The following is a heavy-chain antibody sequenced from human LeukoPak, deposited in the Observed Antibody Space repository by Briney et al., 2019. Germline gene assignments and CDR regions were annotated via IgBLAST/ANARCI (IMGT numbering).Heavy chain of an antibody. J-gene: IGHJ6*03. CDR1: GFTFSSYW. CDR2: IKQDGSEK. Sequence: GGSLRLSCAASGFTFSSYWMSWVRQAPGKGLEWVANIKQDGSEKYYVDSVKGRFTISRDNAKNSLYLQMNGLRAEDTAVYYCARPRGSSLTGYYYYMDVWGKGTTVTVSS. V-gene: IGHV3-7*01. D-gene: IGHD6-13*01. CDR3: ARPRGSSLTGYYYYMDV.